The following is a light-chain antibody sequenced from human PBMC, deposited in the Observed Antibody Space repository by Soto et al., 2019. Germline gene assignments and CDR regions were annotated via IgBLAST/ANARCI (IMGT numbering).Light chain of an antibody. J-gene: IGKJ1*01. CDR3: QQYNNWPRT. CDR1: QSVSSN. Sequence: EMVMTQSPATLSVSPGERATLSCRASQSVSSNLAWYQQKPGQAPRLLIFSASTRATGIPARFSGSGSGTEFTLTISSLQSEDFAVYYCQQYNNWPRTFGQGTKVDIK. V-gene: IGKV3-15*01. CDR2: SAS.